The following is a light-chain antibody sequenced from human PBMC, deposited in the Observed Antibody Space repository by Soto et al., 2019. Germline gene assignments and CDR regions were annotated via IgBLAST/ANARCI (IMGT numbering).Light chain of an antibody. V-gene: IGKV1-5*01. Sequence: DIHMTQSPSTLSASVGDRVTITCRASQSISNRVAWYQQKPGKDPKVVIYDASSLESGVPSRFSGSGSGTEFILTINSLQPDDFATYCCQHYGGMWAFGQGTKVDIK. CDR2: DAS. J-gene: IGKJ1*01. CDR1: QSISNR. CDR3: QHYGGMWA.